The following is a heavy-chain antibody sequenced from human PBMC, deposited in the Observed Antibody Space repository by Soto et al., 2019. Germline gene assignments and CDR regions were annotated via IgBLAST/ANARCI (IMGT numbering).Heavy chain of an antibody. Sequence: QVQLQQWGAGLLKPPETLSLTCAVYGGSFSGYYWSWIRQPPGKGLEWIGEINHSGSTNYNPSLKSRVTISVDTSKNQFSLKLSSVTAADTAVYYCARDLFTVTTGGFDYWGQGTLVTVSS. CDR2: INHSGST. CDR3: ARDLFTVTTGGFDY. CDR1: GGSFSGYY. D-gene: IGHD4-4*01. J-gene: IGHJ4*02. V-gene: IGHV4-34*01.